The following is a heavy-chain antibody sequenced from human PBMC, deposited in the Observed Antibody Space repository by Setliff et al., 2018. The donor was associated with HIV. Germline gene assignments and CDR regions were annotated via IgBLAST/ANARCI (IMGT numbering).Heavy chain of an antibody. V-gene: IGHV3-21*01. J-gene: IGHJ4*02. CDR2: ISYDSRFI. D-gene: IGHD3-22*01. CDR1: GFTFGDYA. Sequence: GSLRLSCTASGFTFGDYAMSWFRQAPGMGLEWVSSISYDSRFIYHADSMKGRFTISRDNAKKLVYLQMNSLRAEDTAIYYCARDRASSGYYARFDHWGQGTLVTVSS. CDR3: ARDRASSGYYARFDH.